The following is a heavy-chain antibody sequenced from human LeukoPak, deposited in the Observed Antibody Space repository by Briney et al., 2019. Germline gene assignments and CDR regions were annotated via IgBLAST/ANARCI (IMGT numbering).Heavy chain of an antibody. CDR1: GGSFSGYY. J-gene: IGHJ4*02. D-gene: IGHD3-10*01. Sequence: SETLSLTCAVYGGSFSGYYWSWIRQPPGKGREWIGEINHSGSTNYNPSLKSRVTISVDTSKNQFSLKLSSVTAADTAVYYCARVRDTMVRGVIANWGQGTLVTVSS. V-gene: IGHV4-34*01. CDR3: ARVRDTMVRGVIAN. CDR2: INHSGST.